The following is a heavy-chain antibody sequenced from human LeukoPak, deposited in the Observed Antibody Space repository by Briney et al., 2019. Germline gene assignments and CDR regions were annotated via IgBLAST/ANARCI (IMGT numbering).Heavy chain of an antibody. Sequence: GGSLRLSCAASGFTLSSYSMNWVRHPPGKGLEWVSSISSSSSYIYYADSVKGRFSISRDNAKTSLYLQMNSLRAEDTAVYYCARDLRGGSYGYYYYYMDVWGKGTTVTVSS. V-gene: IGHV3-21*01. J-gene: IGHJ6*03. CDR3: ARDLRGGSYGYYYYYMDV. D-gene: IGHD1-26*01. CDR2: ISSSSSYI. CDR1: GFTLSSYS.